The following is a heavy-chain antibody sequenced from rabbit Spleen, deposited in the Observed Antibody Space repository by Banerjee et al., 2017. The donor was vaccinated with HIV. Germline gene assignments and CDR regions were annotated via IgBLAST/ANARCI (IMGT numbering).Heavy chain of an antibody. CDR1: GFSFSSSDY. D-gene: IGHD2-1*01. CDR3: ARGSAAMTMVIIGFYLSL. Sequence: QSLEESGGDLVKPGASLTLTCTASGFSFSSSDYMCWVRQAPGKGLEWISCIAGSSSGSTYSATWAKGRFTISKTSSTTVTLQMTSLTAADTATYFCARGSAAMTMVIIGFYLSLWGPGTLVTVS. CDR2: IAGSSSGST. J-gene: IGHJ4*01. V-gene: IGHV1S40*01.